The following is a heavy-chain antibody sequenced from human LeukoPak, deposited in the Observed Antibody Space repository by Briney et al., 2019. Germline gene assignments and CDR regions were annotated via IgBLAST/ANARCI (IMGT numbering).Heavy chain of an antibody. Sequence: PGGSLRLSCAASGFTFSSYAMSWVRQAPGRGLEWVAFIRYDGSNKYYADSVKGRFTISRDNSKNTLYLQMNSLRAEDTAVYYCLMMEYDFWTFDYWGQGTLVTVSS. CDR2: IRYDGSNK. CDR3: LMMEYDFWTFDY. D-gene: IGHD3-3*01. J-gene: IGHJ4*02. CDR1: GFTFSSYA. V-gene: IGHV3-30*02.